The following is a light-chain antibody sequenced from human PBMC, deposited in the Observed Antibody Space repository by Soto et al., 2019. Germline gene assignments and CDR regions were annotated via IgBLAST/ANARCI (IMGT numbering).Light chain of an antibody. CDR2: WAS. V-gene: IGKV4-1*01. Sequence: DLVLTQSPDSLAVSLGERATINCMTSQSVLYSSNNKNYLAWYQQKPGQPPKLLIYWASTRESGVPDRFSGSGSGTDFTLTISSLQAEDVAVYYCQQYYSTPLTFGGGTKVDIK. J-gene: IGKJ4*01. CDR1: QSVLYSSNNKNY. CDR3: QQYYSTPLT.